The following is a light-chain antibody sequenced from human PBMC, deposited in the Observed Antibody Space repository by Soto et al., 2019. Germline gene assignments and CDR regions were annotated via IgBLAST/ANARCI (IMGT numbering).Light chain of an antibody. CDR1: QSVTSSY. J-gene: IGKJ3*01. V-gene: IGKV3-15*01. CDR3: QQYRNWAPIT. Sequence: EIVLTQSPGTLSLSPGEGATLSCRASQSVTSSYLAWYQHKPGQAPRLLIYGASTRATGIPARFSGSGSGTEFTLTISSLQSEDFAVYYCQQYRNWAPITFGPGTKVDIK. CDR2: GAS.